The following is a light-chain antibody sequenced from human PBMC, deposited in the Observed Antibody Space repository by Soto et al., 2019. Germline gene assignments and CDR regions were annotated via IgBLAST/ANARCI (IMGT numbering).Light chain of an antibody. CDR3: AAWDDSLNGWV. V-gene: IGLV1-44*01. J-gene: IGLJ3*02. CDR2: SND. Sequence: QSVLTQPPSASGTPGQRVSLSCSGRSSNIGSNTVNWYQQLPGTAPKVLIYSNDQRPSWIPDRFSASKSGTSASLAISGLQSDDEAEYYCAAWDDSLNGWVFGGGTKVTVL. CDR1: SSNIGSNT.